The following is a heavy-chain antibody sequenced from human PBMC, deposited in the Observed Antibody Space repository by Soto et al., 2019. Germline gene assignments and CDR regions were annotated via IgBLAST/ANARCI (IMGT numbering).Heavy chain of an antibody. V-gene: IGHV1-18*01. D-gene: IGHD2-21*02. CDR1: GYTFTSYG. Sequence: RASVKVSCKASGYTFTSYGISWVRQAPGQGLEWMGWISAYNGNTNYAQKLQGRVTMTTDTSTSTAYMELRSLRSDDTAVYYCLRDGGAGGDQYYYYGMDVWGQGTTVTVSS. CDR2: ISAYNGNT. J-gene: IGHJ6*02. CDR3: LRDGGAGGDQYYYYGMDV.